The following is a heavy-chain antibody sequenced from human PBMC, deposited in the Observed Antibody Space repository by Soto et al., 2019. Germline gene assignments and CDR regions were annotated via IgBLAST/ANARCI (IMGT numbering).Heavy chain of an antibody. V-gene: IGHV1-24*01. Sequence: ASVKVSCKVSGYTLTELSMHWVRQAPGKGLEWMGGFDPEDGETIYAQKLTGRVTMTEDTSTDTAYMELSSLRSEDTAVYYCATKVAYYYDISGYYLDYWGQGTLVTVSS. J-gene: IGHJ4*02. CDR2: FDPEDGET. CDR1: GYTLTELS. CDR3: ATKVAYYYDISGYYLDY. D-gene: IGHD3-22*01.